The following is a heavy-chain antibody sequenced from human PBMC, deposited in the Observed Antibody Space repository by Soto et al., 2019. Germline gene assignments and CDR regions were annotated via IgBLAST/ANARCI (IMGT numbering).Heavy chain of an antibody. CDR2: ISYDGSNK. V-gene: IGHV3-30-3*01. D-gene: IGHD4-17*01. CDR1: GFTFSSYA. CDR3: ARDLIGDHTDY. J-gene: IGHJ4*02. Sequence: GGSLRLSCAASGFTFSSYAMHWVRQAPGKGLEWVAVISYDGSNKYYADSVKGRFTISRDNSKNTLYLQMNSLRAEDTAVYYCARDLIGDHTDYWGQGTLVTVSS.